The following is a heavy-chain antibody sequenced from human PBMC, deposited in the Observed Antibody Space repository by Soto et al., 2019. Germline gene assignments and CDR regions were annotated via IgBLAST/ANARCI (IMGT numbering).Heavy chain of an antibody. CDR3: ARGLSDILTGYYSN. J-gene: IGHJ1*01. CDR2: INHSGST. CDR1: GGAFSVYY. V-gene: IGHV4-34*01. Sequence: SDTLSLTSDVYGGAFSVYYLSCIRQPPGKGLEWIWEINHSGSTNYTPSLKSRVTISVDTSKNQFSLKLISVTAADTAVYYCARGLSDILTGYYSNWGQG. D-gene: IGHD3-9*01.